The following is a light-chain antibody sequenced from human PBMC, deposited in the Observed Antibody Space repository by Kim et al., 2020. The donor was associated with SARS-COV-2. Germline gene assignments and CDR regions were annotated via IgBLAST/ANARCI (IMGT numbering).Light chain of an antibody. CDR3: NSRDSSGDRLV. Sequence: ALGQTVRITCQGDSLRTFYPSWYQQRPGQAPRLVSYGINKRPSGIPDRFSGSRSGNTASLTISGAQAEDEADYYCNSRDSSGDRLVFGGGTKLTVL. CDR1: SLRTFY. CDR2: GIN. V-gene: IGLV3-19*01. J-gene: IGLJ3*02.